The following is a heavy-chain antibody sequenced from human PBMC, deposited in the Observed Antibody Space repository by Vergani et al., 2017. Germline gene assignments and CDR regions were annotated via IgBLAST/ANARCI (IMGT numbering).Heavy chain of an antibody. J-gene: IGHJ4*02. CDR1: GGSISSSNYY. D-gene: IGHD3-10*01. Sequence: QLQLQESGPGLVKPSETLSLTCNVSGGSISSSNYYWGWVRQPPGKGLEWIGSIDYSGSTYYNPPLKSRATILVDRSKNQFSLKLTSGTAADTAVFYCARRGGGGRAFDYWGQGTLVTVSS. CDR3: ARRGGGGRAFDY. V-gene: IGHV4-39*01. CDR2: IDYSGST.